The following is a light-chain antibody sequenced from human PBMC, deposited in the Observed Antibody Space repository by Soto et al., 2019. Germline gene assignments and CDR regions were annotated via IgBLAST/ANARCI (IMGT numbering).Light chain of an antibody. Sequence: EIVLTQSPGTLSLSPGERATLSCRASQSVSSCYLAWYQQKPGQAPRLLIYGAASRATSIPDRFSGSGSGTDFTLTISRLEPEDFAVYYCQQARSAITFGQGTRLEIK. CDR1: QSVSSCY. CDR3: QQARSAIT. J-gene: IGKJ5*01. CDR2: GAA. V-gene: IGKV3-20*01.